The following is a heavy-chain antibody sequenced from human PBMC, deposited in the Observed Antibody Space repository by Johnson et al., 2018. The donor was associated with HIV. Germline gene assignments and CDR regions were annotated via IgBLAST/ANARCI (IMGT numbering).Heavy chain of an antibody. D-gene: IGHD2-2*01. CDR3: ARGYCSSTSCYGRKLLDDAFDI. Sequence: VQLVESGGGLVQPGGSLRLSCAASGFIFSGYWMNWVRQAPGKGLEWVAGIKYDGSGKFCVDSVKGRFTISRDNAKDSLFLQMNSLRAEDTAVYYCARGYCSSTSCYGRKLLDDAFDIWGQGTMVTVSS. J-gene: IGHJ3*02. V-gene: IGHV3-7*04. CDR1: GFIFSGYW. CDR2: IKYDGSGK.